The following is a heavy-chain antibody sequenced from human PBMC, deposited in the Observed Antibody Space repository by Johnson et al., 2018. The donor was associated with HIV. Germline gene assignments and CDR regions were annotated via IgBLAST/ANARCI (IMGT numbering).Heavy chain of an antibody. D-gene: IGHD6-13*01. CDR1: GFTFSSHW. Sequence: VQLVESGGGLVQPGGSLRLSCAASGFTFSSHWMHWVRQVPGKGLVWVSGINWNGGSTGYADSVKGRFTISRDNAKNSLYLQMNSLRAEDTALYYCARSYSSSWFDAFDIWGQGTMVTVSS. V-gene: IGHV3-74*01. CDR3: ARSYSSSWFDAFDI. J-gene: IGHJ3*02. CDR2: INWNGGST.